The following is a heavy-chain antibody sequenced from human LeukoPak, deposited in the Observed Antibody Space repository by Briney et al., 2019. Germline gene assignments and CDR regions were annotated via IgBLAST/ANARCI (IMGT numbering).Heavy chain of an antibody. CDR2: ISGSCGST. J-gene: IGHJ4*02. CDR1: GFTFSRYG. V-gene: IGHV3-23*01. D-gene: IGHD1-26*01. CDR3: MVGATHFDY. Sequence: GGTLRLSCAASGFTFSRYGMSWVRQAPGKGLEWVSTISGSCGSTYYADSVKGRFTISRDNSKNTLYLQMNSLRAEDTAVYYCMVGATHFDYWGQGTLVTVSS.